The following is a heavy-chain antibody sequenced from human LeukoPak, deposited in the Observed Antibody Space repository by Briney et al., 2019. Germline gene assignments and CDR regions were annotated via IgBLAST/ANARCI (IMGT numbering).Heavy chain of an antibody. CDR1: GFSLSDHH. CDR2: IATGSRFT. CDR3: ARDLAADKRALDV. V-gene: IGHV3-11*05. D-gene: IGHD6-25*01. J-gene: IGHJ6*02. Sequence: GGSLRLSCVASGFSLSDHHMTWIRQAPGKGLEWLSFIATGSRFTEWADSVRGRFTISRDDATNSLNLQLNNLRADDTAVYYCARDLAADKRALDVWGQGTAVIVAS.